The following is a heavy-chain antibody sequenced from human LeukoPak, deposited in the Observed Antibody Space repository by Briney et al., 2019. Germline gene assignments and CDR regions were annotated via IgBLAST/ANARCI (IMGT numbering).Heavy chain of an antibody. J-gene: IGHJ4*02. CDR2: IRYDGSNK. V-gene: IGHV3-30*02. D-gene: IGHD3-10*01. CDR3: AKGYYGSGRHSFDY. CDR1: GFTFSSYG. Sequence: PGGSLGLSCAASGFTFSSYGMHWVRQAPGKGLEWVAFIRYDGSNKYYADSVKGRFTISRDNSKNTLYLQMNSLRAEDTAVYYCAKGYYGSGRHSFDYWGQGTLVTVSS.